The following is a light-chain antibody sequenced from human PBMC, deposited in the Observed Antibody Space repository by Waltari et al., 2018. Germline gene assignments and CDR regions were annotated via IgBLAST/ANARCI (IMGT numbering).Light chain of an antibody. J-gene: IGKJ4*01. CDR2: TAS. CDR3: QQYSSMPLT. V-gene: IGKV1-NL1*01. CDR1: QGIANS. Sequence: DIEMSLSPSSLSASVGDRGTITCRASQGIANSLAWYQQKPGKAPKLLLYTASRLESGVPSRFSGSGSGTDYTLTISSLQPEDFATYYCQQYSSMPLTFGGGTKVEIK.